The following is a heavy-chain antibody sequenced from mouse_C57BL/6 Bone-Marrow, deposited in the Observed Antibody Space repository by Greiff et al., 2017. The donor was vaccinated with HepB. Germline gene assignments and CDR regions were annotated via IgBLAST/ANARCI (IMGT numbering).Heavy chain of an antibody. D-gene: IGHD1-1*01. CDR3: ARYGSSFYWYFDV. V-gene: IGHV5-16*01. CDR1: GFTFSDYY. CDR2: INYDGSST. J-gene: IGHJ1*03. Sequence: EVHLVESEGGLVQPGSSMKLSCTASGFTFSDYYMAWVRQVPEKGLEWVANINYDGSSTNYLDSLKSRFIISIDNAKNILYLQMSSLKSEDTATYYCARYGSSFYWYFDVWGTGTTVTVSS.